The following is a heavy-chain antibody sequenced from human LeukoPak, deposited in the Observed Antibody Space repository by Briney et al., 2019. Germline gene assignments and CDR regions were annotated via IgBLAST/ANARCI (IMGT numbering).Heavy chain of an antibody. CDR3: ARGGSFYYDF. CDR2: INTDTLNT. D-gene: IGHD1-26*01. CDR1: GYSFTTYG. J-gene: IGHJ4*02. V-gene: IGHV1-18*01. Sequence: VSVEVSCKGSGYSFTTYGITWVRQAPGQGLEWMGWINTDTLNTRYEQKFQGRVTMTTATSTSTAYMELRSLRSDDTAVYYCARGGSFYYDFWGQGTLVTVS.